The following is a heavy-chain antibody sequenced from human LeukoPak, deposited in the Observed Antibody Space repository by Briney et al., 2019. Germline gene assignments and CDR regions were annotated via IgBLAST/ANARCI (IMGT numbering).Heavy chain of an antibody. V-gene: IGHV4-39*01. D-gene: IGHD3-10*01. CDR2: ISYSGST. Sequence: SETLSLTCTVSGGSISSSTYYWGWLRQPPGKGLEWIGSISYSGSTFYNPSLKSRVAISGDTSKNQFSLKLSSVTAADTALYYCARVRGEVFLDYWGQGTLVTVSS. J-gene: IGHJ4*02. CDR1: GGSISSSTYY. CDR3: ARVRGEVFLDY.